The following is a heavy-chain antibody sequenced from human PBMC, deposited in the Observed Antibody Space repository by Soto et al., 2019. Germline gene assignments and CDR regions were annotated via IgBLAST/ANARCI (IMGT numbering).Heavy chain of an antibody. CDR2: IWYDGGNK. CDR3: AKAYNPYYYYGMDV. J-gene: IGHJ6*02. V-gene: IGHV3-33*06. D-gene: IGHD1-1*01. CDR1: GFTFSSYG. Sequence: PGGSLRLSCAASGFTFSSYGMHWVRQAPGKGLEWVAVIWYDGGNKYYADSVKGRFTISRDNSKNTLYLQMNSLRAEDTAVYYCAKAYNPYYYYGMDVWGQGTTVTVSS.